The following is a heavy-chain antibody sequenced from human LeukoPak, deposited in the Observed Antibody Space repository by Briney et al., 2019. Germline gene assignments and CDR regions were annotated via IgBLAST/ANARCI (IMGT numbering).Heavy chain of an antibody. CDR3: AKGGYYYYGMDV. Sequence: TGGSLRLSCAASGFTFSDYYMSWIRQAPGKGLEWVSAISGSGGSTYYADSVKGRFTISRDNSKNTLYLQMNSLRAEDTAVYYCAKGGYYYYGMDVWGQGTTVTVSS. CDR1: GFTFSDYY. V-gene: IGHV3-23*01. J-gene: IGHJ6*02. CDR2: ISGSGGST.